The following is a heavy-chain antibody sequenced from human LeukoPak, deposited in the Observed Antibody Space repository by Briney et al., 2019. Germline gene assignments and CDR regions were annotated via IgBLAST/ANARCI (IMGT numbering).Heavy chain of an antibody. Sequence: SQTLSLTCTVSGGSISSGGYYWSWIRQHPGKGLEWIGYIYYSGSTYYNPSLKSRVTISVDTSKNQFSLKLSPVTAADTAVYYCARDVVVVAAQREYYYYYGMDVWGQGTTVTVSS. CDR2: IYYSGST. CDR1: GGSISSGGYY. V-gene: IGHV4-31*03. J-gene: IGHJ6*02. CDR3: ARDVVVVAAQREYYYYYGMDV. D-gene: IGHD2-15*01.